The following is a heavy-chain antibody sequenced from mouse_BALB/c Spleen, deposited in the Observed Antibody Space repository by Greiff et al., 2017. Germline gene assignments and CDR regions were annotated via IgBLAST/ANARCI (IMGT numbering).Heavy chain of an antibody. V-gene: IGHV1S56*01. CDR3: ARDYYGSLFAY. D-gene: IGHD1-1*01. Sequence: QVQLQQSGAELAKPGASVRISCKASGYTFTSYYIHWVKQRPGQGLEWIGWIYPGNVNTKYNEKFKGKATLTADKSSSTAYMQLSSLTSEDSAVYFCARDYYGSLFAYWGQGTLVTVSA. J-gene: IGHJ3*01. CDR1: GYTFTSYY. CDR2: IYPGNVNT.